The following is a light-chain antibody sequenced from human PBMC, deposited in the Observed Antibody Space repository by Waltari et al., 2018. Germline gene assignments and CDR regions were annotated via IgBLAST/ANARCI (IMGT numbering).Light chain of an antibody. CDR3: CAFAGRGFYV. CDR2: GVS. J-gene: IGLJ1*01. CDR1: SSDVGSYHL. V-gene: IGLV2-23*02. Sequence: SALTQPASVSGSPGQSITISCTEISSDVGSYHLLSWYQRHPGGAPKLLIYGVSKRPSGVSTRFSGSKSGKTASLTISGLQAEYEAEYYCCAFAGRGFYVFGTGTRVTVL.